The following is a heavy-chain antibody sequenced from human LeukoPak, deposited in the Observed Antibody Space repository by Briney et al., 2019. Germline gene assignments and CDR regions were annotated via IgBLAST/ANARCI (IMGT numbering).Heavy chain of an antibody. V-gene: IGHV4-39*07. CDR2: IYYSGST. CDR1: GGSISISSYY. Sequence: PSETLSLTCSVSGGSISISSYYWGWIRQPPGKGLEWIGNIYYSGSTYYNPSLKSRVTISVDTSKNQFSLKLSSVTAADTAVYYCAREGGDGELDYWGQGTLVTVSS. CDR3: AREGGDGELDY. D-gene: IGHD3-10*01. J-gene: IGHJ4*02.